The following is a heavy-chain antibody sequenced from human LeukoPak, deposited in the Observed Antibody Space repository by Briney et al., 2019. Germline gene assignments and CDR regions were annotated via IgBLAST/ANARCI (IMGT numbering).Heavy chain of an antibody. CDR1: GGSISSGSYY. J-gene: IGHJ3*02. CDR2: IYTSGST. V-gene: IGHV4-61*02. CDR3: ARASLYYDSSGYAFDI. Sequence: SETLSLTCTVSGGSISSGSYYWSWIRQPAGKGLEWIGCIYTSGSTNYNPSPKSRVTISVDTSKTQFSLKLSSVTAADTAVYYCARASLYYDSSGYAFDIWGQGTMVTVSS. D-gene: IGHD3-22*01.